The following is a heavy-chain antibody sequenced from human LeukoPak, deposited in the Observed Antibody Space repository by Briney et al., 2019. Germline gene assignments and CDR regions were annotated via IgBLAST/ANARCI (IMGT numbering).Heavy chain of an antibody. Sequence: SPSETLSLTCTVSGGSISSSSYYWGWLRQPPGKGLEWIGSIYYSGSTYYNPSLKSRVTISVDTSKNQFSLKLSSVTAADTAVYYCARQDGLLWFGELFSYFDYWGQGTLVTVSS. J-gene: IGHJ4*02. CDR1: GGSISSSSYY. D-gene: IGHD3-10*01. CDR2: IYYSGST. CDR3: ARQDGLLWFGELFSYFDY. V-gene: IGHV4-39*01.